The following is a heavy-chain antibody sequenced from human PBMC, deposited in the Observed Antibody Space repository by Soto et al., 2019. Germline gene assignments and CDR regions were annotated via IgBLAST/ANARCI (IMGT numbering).Heavy chain of an antibody. CDR3: ARDGQQLAPYAMDV. D-gene: IGHD6-13*01. J-gene: IGHJ6*02. CDR2: IWFDGNNK. CDR1: GFTFGNNA. V-gene: IGHV3-33*01. Sequence: QVQLVESGGNMVQPGRSLRLSCAASGFTFGNNAMHRVRHAAGKGLEWVAQIWFDGNNKYYTDSVKGRFTISRDNLKNTVYLQMDSLRADDTAVYYCARDGQQLAPYAMDVWGQGTTVIVSS.